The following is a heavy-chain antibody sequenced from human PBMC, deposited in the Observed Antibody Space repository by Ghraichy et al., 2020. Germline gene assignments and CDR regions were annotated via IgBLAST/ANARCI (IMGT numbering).Heavy chain of an antibody. V-gene: IGHV4-34*01. CDR2: INHSGST. J-gene: IGHJ6*02. CDR3: ARGRRITIVGVVPKLNYGMDV. CDR1: GGSFSGYY. Sequence: SETLSLTCAVYGGSFSGYYWSWIRQPPGKGLEWIGEINHSGSTNYNPSLKSRVTISVDTSKNQFSLKLSSVTAADTAVYYCARGRRITIVGVVPKLNYGMDVWGQGTTVTVSS. D-gene: IGHD3-3*01.